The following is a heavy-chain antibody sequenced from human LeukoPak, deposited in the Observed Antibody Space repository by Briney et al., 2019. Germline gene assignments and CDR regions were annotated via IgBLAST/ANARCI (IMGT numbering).Heavy chain of an antibody. J-gene: IGHJ4*02. CDR1: GFTFSSYS. V-gene: IGHV3-21*01. D-gene: IGHD5-18*01. Sequence: GGSLRLSCAASGFTFSSYSMNWVRQAPGKGLEWVSSISSSSSYIYYADSVKGRFTISRDNAKNSLYLQMNSLRAEDTAVYYCARDRHSYGRYHFDYWGQGTLVTVSS. CDR2: ISSSSSYI. CDR3: ARDRHSYGRYHFDY.